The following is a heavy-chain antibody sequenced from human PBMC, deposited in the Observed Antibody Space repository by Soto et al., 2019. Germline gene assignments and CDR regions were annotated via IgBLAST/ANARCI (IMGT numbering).Heavy chain of an antibody. D-gene: IGHD6-25*01. Sequence: SETLSLTCAVYGGSFSGYYWSWIRQPPWKGLEWIGEINHSGSTNYNPSLKSRVTISVDTSKNQFSLKLSSVTAADTAVYYCARARRPRPRSYFDYWGQGTLVTVSS. V-gene: IGHV4-34*01. CDR3: ARARRPRPRSYFDY. CDR1: GGSFSGYY. CDR2: INHSGST. J-gene: IGHJ4*02.